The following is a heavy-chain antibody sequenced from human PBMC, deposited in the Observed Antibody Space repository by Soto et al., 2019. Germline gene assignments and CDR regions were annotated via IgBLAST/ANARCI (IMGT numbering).Heavy chain of an antibody. CDR2: IHHSGST. J-gene: IGHJ4*02. V-gene: IGHV4-59*01. D-gene: IGHD6-19*01. CDR3: TIGAGWTTDY. Sequence: QVQLQESGPGLVRPSETLSLTCTVSAGSISSNYWNWIRQAPGKGLEWIGLIHHSGSTNYNPSLKSRGPISLGTSKNQLSLKLSSVTAADTAVYYCTIGAGWTTDYWGQGTLVTVSS. CDR1: AGSISSNY.